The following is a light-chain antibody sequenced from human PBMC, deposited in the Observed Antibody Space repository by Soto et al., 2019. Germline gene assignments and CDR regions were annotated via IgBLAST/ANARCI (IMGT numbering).Light chain of an antibody. CDR1: SSDVGSYNL. CDR3: CSYATSSTYV. CDR2: EGT. J-gene: IGLJ1*01. Sequence: QSVLTQPASVSGSPGQSITISCTGTSSDVGSYNLVSWYQQHPGKAPKVMICEGTKRPSGISNRFSGSKSDNTASLTISGLQAEDEADYYCCSYATSSTYVFGTGTKLTVL. V-gene: IGLV2-23*01.